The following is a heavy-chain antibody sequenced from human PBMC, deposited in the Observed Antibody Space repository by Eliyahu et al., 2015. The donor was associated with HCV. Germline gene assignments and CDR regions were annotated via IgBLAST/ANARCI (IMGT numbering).Heavy chain of an antibody. CDR2: INHSGST. V-gene: IGHV4-34*01. J-gene: IGHJ4*02. D-gene: IGHD6-19*01. CDR1: XXSFSGYY. CDR3: ARGLGGVAGDLFDY. Sequence: QVQLQQWGAGLLKPSETLSLTCAVYXXSFSGYYWSWIRXPPGKGLEWIGEINHSGSTNYNPSLKSRVTISVDTSKNQFSLKLSSVTAADTAVYYCARGLGGVAGDLFDYWGQGTLVTVSS.